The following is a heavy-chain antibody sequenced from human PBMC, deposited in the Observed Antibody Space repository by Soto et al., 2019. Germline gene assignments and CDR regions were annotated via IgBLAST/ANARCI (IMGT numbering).Heavy chain of an antibody. CDR2: IYHSGNT. CDR1: GGSIGSSNW. Sequence: NPSETLSLTCAVSGGSIGSSNWWSWVRQPPGRGLQWIGEIYHSGNTNYNPSLKSRVTISVDKSKNQFSLNLSSVTAADTAVYYCAEGTYLSAAIDSWGQGTLVTVSS. J-gene: IGHJ4*02. CDR3: AEGTYLSAAIDS. V-gene: IGHV4-4*02. D-gene: IGHD3-10*01.